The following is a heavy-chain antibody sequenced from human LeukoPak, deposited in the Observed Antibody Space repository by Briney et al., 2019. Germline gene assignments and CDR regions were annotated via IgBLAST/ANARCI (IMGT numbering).Heavy chain of an antibody. CDR3: ATSWGPDTSAFRWGRDGMDV. CDR2: ISKSGDHT. J-gene: IGHJ6*02. V-gene: IGHV3-23*01. Sequence: PGGSLRLSCAVSGLTFNNYAMSWVRLAPGKGLEWVSAISKSGDHTYYAASAKGRFTIYRDNSKNTQYLQMNSLRAEDTAVYYCATSWGPDTSAFRWGRDGMDVWGQGTTVIVS. D-gene: IGHD3-16*01. CDR1: GLTFNNYA.